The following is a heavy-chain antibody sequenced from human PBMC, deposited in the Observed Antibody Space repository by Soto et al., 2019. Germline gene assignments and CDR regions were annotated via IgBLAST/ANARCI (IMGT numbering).Heavy chain of an antibody. CDR2: IYYSGST. Sequence: QVQLQESGPGLVKPSQTLSLTCTVSGGSISSGGDYWSWIRQHPGKGLEWIGYIYYSGSTYYHPSLKSRITISIDTSKNQFSLKLSSVTAADTAVYFCARSEDINYYYYMDVWGKGTTVTVSS. J-gene: IGHJ6*03. CDR3: ARSEDINYYYYMDV. CDR1: GGSISSGGDY. D-gene: IGHD2-15*01. V-gene: IGHV4-31*03.